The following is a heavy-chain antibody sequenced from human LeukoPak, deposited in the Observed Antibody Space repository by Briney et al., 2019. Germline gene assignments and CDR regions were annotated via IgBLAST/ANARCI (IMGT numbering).Heavy chain of an antibody. V-gene: IGHV4-39*01. CDR1: GGSISSRSYY. Sequence: PSETLSLTCTVSGGSISSRSYYWRWIRQPPGKGLEWTGSVYYSGTTYYNPSLKSRVTISVDTSKNQFSLKLSSVTAADTAVYYCARKYDFWSGYLAWFDPWGQGTLVTVSS. CDR3: ARKYDFWSGYLAWFDP. D-gene: IGHD3-3*01. CDR2: VYYSGTT. J-gene: IGHJ5*02.